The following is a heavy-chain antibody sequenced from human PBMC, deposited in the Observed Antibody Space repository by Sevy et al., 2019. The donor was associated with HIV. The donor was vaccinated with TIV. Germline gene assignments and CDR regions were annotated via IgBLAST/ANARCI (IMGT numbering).Heavy chain of an antibody. V-gene: IGHV1-69*13. Sequence: ASVKVSCKASGGTFSSYAISWVRQAPGQGLEWMGGIIPIFGTANYAQTFQGRVTITADESTSTAYMELSSLRSEDTAVYYCARGGGYCSSTSCYRGTYYYYGMDVWGQGTTVTVSS. CDR1: GGTFSSYA. CDR3: ARGGGYCSSTSCYRGTYYYYGMDV. CDR2: IIPIFGTA. D-gene: IGHD2-2*02. J-gene: IGHJ6*02.